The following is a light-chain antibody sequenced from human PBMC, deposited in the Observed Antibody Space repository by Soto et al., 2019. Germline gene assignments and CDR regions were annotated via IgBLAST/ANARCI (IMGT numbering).Light chain of an antibody. J-gene: IGKJ1*01. CDR3: VQYNSYPWK. CDR1: QGIGTD. Sequence: DIQMTQSPSSLSASVGDRVTITCRASQGIGTDLGWYQQKPGRAPKCLIYAASSLQSGVPSGFSGSGSGTEFTLTISSLQPEHFATSYGVQYNSYPWKFGQGTKVEIK. CDR2: AAS. V-gene: IGKV1-17*01.